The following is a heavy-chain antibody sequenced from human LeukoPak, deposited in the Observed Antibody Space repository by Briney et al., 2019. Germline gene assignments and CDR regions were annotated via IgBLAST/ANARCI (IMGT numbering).Heavy chain of an antibody. CDR2: FDAEVGET. CDR3: STARRVGGVISWFDP. Sequence: ASVKVSRMVSRYSLTELSMYRVRQDPGAGLEGMGGFDAEVGETINAQKFQGRATMTEETSPDTAYMELSSLRSEDTAVYYCSTARRVGGVISWFDPWGQGTLVTVSS. J-gene: IGHJ5*02. D-gene: IGHD3-16*01. V-gene: IGHV1-24*01. CDR1: RYSLTELS.